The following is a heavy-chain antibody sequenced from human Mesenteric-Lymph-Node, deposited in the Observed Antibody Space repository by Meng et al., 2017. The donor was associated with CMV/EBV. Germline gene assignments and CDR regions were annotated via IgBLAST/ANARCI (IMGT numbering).Heavy chain of an antibody. Sequence: SGYSFTNYYITWVRQMPGKGLEWMGRIGPSDSYTTYSPSFQGHVTISADKSISTAYLQWSSLKASDTAMYYCARQSAARELRSFDYWGQGTLVTVSS. J-gene: IGHJ4*02. D-gene: IGHD1-26*01. CDR1: GYSFTNYY. CDR3: ARQSAARELRSFDY. CDR2: IGPSDSYT. V-gene: IGHV5-10-1*01.